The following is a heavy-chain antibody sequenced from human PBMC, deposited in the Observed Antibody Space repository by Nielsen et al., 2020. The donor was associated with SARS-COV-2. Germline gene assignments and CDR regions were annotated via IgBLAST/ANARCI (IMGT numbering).Heavy chain of an antibody. J-gene: IGHJ4*02. D-gene: IGHD5-12*01. CDR3: ARDLYSGYGGGY. Sequence: GESLKISCAASGFTFSSYSMNWVRQAPGKGLEWVSSISSTSSYIYYADSVKGRFTISRGNAKNSLYLQMKSLRAEDTAVYYCARDLYSGYGGGYWGQGTLVTVS. V-gene: IGHV3-21*01. CDR2: ISSTSSYI. CDR1: GFTFSSYS.